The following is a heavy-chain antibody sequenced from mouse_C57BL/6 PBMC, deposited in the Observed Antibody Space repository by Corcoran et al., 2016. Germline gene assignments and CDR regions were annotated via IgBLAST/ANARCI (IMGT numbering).Heavy chain of an antibody. V-gene: IGHV1-26*01. CDR2: INPNNGGT. J-gene: IGHJ4*01. CDR3: AREYYYGSSYDYAMDY. Sequence: EVQLQQSGPELVKPGASVKISCKASGYTFTDYYMNWVKQSHGKSLEWIGDINPNNGGTSYNQKFKGKATLTVDKSSSTAYMELRSLTSEDSAVYYCAREYYYGSSYDYAMDYWGQGTSVTVSS. CDR1: GYTFTDYY. D-gene: IGHD1-1*01.